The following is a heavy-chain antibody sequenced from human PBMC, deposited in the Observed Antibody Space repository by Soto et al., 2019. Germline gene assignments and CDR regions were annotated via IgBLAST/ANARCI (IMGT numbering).Heavy chain of an antibody. CDR3: AKNTYYYDSSGYYYLYYFDY. J-gene: IGHJ4*02. Sequence: PGGSLRLSCAASGFTFSSYAMSWVRQAPGKGLEWVSAISGSGGSTYYADSVKGRFTISRDNSKNTLYLQMNSLRAEDTAVYYCAKNTYYYDSSGYYYLYYFDYWGQGTLVTVSS. CDR2: ISGSGGST. D-gene: IGHD3-22*01. V-gene: IGHV3-23*01. CDR1: GFTFSSYA.